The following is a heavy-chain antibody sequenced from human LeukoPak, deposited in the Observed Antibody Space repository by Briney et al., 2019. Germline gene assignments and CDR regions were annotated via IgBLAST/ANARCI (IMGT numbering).Heavy chain of an antibody. CDR1: GFTFSVYG. CDR3: ARDDYGDFHFDY. D-gene: IGHD4-17*01. CDR2: ISYDGSNK. J-gene: IGHJ4*02. Sequence: GGSLRLSCAASGFTFSVYGMHWVRQAPGKGLEWVAVISYDGSNKYYADSVKGRFTISRDNSKNTLYLQMNSLRAEDTAVYYCARDDYGDFHFDYWGQGTLVTVSS. V-gene: IGHV3-30*03.